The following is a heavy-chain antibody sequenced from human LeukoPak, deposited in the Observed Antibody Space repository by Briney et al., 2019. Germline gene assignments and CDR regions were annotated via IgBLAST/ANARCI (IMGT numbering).Heavy chain of an antibody. CDR3: ARERGSGGFDY. CDR1: GGSITSHD. V-gene: IGHV4-59*11. D-gene: IGHD2-15*01. J-gene: IGHJ4*02. CDR2: IYFSGST. Sequence: PSETLSLTCAVPGGSITSHDWSWIRQPPGKGLEWIGYIYFSGSTDYNPSLKGRVTISVDASKNQFSLKLTSVTAADTAVYYCARERGSGGFDYWGQGTLVNVSS.